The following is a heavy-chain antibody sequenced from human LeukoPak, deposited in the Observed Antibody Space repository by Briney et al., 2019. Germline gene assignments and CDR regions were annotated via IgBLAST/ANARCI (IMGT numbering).Heavy chain of an antibody. CDR2: ISSSSSYI. J-gene: IGHJ5*02. D-gene: IGHD6-13*01. CDR1: GFTFSSYS. Sequence: GGSLRLSCAASGFTFSSYSMNWVRQAPGKGLEWVSSISSSSSYIYYADSVKGRFTISRDNAKNSLYLQMNSLRAEDTAVYYCARYPTVSSSWYLNWFDPWGQGTLVTVSS. CDR3: ARYPTVSSSWYLNWFDP. V-gene: IGHV3-21*04.